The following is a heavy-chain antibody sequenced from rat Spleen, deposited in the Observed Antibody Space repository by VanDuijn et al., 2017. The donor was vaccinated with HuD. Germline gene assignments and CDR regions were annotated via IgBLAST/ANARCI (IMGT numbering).Heavy chain of an antibody. J-gene: IGHJ2*01. CDR2: ISYGDSSGHSST. V-gene: IGHV5-29*01. D-gene: IGHD1-4*01. CDR3: ARRQHGYTDYFDY. CDR1: GFTFSDYG. Sequence: EVQLVESGGGLVQPGRSLKLSCAASGFTFSDYGMAWVRQAPTKGLEWVATISYGDSSGHSSTYYRDSVKGRFTISTDNARRTLSLQMDSLRSDATATYYCARRQHGYTDYFDYWGQGVMVTVSS.